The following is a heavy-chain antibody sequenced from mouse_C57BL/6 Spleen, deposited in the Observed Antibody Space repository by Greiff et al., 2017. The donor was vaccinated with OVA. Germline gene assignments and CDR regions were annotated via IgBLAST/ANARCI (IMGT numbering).Heavy chain of an antibody. CDR2: INPGSGGT. J-gene: IGHJ4*01. CDR1: GYAFTNYL. CDR3: ARRGYDDAMDY. V-gene: IGHV1-54*01. D-gene: IGHD2-2*01. Sequence: QVQLQQSGAELVRPGTSVKVSCKASGYAFTNYLIEWVKQRPGQGLEWIGVINPGSGGTNYNEKFKGKATLTADKSSSTAYMQLSSLTSEDSAVYFCARRGYDDAMDYWGKGTSVTVSS.